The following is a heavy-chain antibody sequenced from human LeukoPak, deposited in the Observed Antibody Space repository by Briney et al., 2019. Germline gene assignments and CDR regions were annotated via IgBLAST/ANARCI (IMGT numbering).Heavy chain of an antibody. D-gene: IGHD6-19*01. CDR2: IKQDGSEE. J-gene: IGHJ4*02. V-gene: IGHV3-7*01. CDR1: GFTFSSYG. CDR3: ARYRLVWLPAPVFDY. Sequence: GGSLRLSCAASGFTFSSYGMHWVRQGPGKGLEWVANIKQDGSEEYYVDSVKGRFTISRDNAKNSLFLQMNSLRAEDTAVYYCARYRLVWLPAPVFDYWGPGTLVTVSS.